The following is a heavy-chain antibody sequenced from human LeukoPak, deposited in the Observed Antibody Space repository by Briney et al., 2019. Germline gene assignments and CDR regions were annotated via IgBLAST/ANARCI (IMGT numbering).Heavy chain of an antibody. J-gene: IGHJ4*02. V-gene: IGHV4-34*01. CDR2: INHSGST. CDR1: GGSFSGYY. Sequence: SETLSLTCPVYGGSFSGYYWSWIRQPPGKGLEWIGEINHSGSTNYNPSLKSRVTISVDTSKNQFSLKLSSVTAADTAVYYCARLTGYSSGWYYYWGQGTLVTVSS. D-gene: IGHD6-19*01. CDR3: ARLTGYSSGWYYY.